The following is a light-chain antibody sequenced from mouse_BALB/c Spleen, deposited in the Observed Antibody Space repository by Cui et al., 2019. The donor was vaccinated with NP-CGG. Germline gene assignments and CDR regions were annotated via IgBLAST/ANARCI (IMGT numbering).Light chain of an antibody. V-gene: IGLV1*01. CDR3: ALWYSNHWV. J-gene: IGLJ1*01. Sequence: AVVAYESAPTTSPGDTVTPTCRSSTGAVTTSNYANWVQEKPDHLFTGLMGGTNNRAPGVPARFSGSLIGDKAALTITGAQTEDETIYFCALWYSNHWVFGGGTKLTVL. CDR1: TGAVTTSNY. CDR2: GTN.